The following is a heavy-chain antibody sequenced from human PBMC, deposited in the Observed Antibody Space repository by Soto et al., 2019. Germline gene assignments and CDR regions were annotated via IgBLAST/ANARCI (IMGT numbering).Heavy chain of an antibody. CDR1: GFTFSSYG. J-gene: IGHJ5*02. CDR3: AKDHRRIAVAAPLGP. V-gene: IGHV3-30*18. Sequence: LRLSCAASGFTFSSYGMHWVRQAPGKGLEWVAVISYDGSNKYYADSVKGRFTISRDNSKNTLYLQMNSLRAEDTAVYYCAKDHRRIAVAAPLGPWGQGTLVTVSS. CDR2: ISYDGSNK. D-gene: IGHD6-19*01.